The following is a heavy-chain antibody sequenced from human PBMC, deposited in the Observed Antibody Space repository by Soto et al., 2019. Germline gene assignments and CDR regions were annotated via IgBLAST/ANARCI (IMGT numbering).Heavy chain of an antibody. V-gene: IGHV5-10-1*01. Sequence: GESLKISCHGSGYSFTTYWITWVRQMPGQGLEWMGRIDPSDSYSIYSPSFQGRVTLSVDKSISTAYLQWGSLRPSDTAMYYCATDYGGNQFDYWGQGTLVTVSS. D-gene: IGHD4-17*01. CDR1: GYSFTTYW. CDR3: ATDYGGNQFDY. J-gene: IGHJ4*02. CDR2: IDPSDSYS.